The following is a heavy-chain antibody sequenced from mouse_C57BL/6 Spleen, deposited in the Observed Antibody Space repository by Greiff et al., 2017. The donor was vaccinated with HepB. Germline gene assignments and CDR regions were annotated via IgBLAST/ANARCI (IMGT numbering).Heavy chain of an antibody. CDR2: ISGGGGNT. J-gene: IGHJ2*01. V-gene: IGHV5-9*01. CDR3: ARRDWDGSYFDY. Sequence: EVKLVESGGGLVKPGESLKLSCAASGFTFSSYTMSWVRQTPEKRLEWVATISGGGGNTYYPDSVKGRFTISRDNAKNTLYLQMSSLRSEDTALYYCARRDWDGSYFDYWGQGTTLTVSS. D-gene: IGHD4-1*01. CDR1: GFTFSSYT.